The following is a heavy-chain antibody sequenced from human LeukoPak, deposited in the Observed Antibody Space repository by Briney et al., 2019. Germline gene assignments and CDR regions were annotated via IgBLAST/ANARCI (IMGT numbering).Heavy chain of an antibody. CDR3: AKGLKAVSVVAGAFYYYYYMDV. D-gene: IGHD6-19*01. Sequence: GGSLRLSCAAPGFTFTTSVMTWVRQAPGKGLEWVSAISGSGGGTYYADSVRGGFTISRDNMTNTLYIRMNSLRAEDTAVYYCAKGLKAVSVVAGAFYYYYYMDVWGKGTTVTVSS. J-gene: IGHJ6*03. CDR2: ISGSGGGT. CDR1: GFTFTTSV. V-gene: IGHV3-23*01.